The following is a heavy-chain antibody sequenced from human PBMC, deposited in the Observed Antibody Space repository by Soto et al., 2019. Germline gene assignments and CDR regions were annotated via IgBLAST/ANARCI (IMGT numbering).Heavy chain of an antibody. D-gene: IGHD3-16*01. CDR2: VYNSGST. V-gene: IGHV4-59*12. J-gene: IGHJ4*02. CDR3: AREGGESSDGLYYFDS. Sequence: SETMSLTCTVSGGSISSNYWTWIRQPPGKGLEWIGYVYNSGSTNYNPSLKSRVTISEDTSKKQFSLKLSSMTAADTAVYYCAREGGESSDGLYYFDSWGQGSLVIVSA. CDR1: GGSISSNY.